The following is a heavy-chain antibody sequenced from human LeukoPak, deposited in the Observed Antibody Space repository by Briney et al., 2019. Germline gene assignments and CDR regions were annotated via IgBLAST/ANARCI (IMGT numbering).Heavy chain of an antibody. CDR3: AELGITMIGGV. J-gene: IGHJ6*04. V-gene: IGHV3-9*01. D-gene: IGHD3-10*02. Sequence: GGSLRLSCRASGLTLEHYAMHGVRQATGRGLEWVSGISWNSGSIGYADSVKGRFTISRDNAKNSLYLQMNSLRAEDTAVYYCAELGITMIGGVWGKGTTVTISS. CDR1: GLTLEHYA. CDR2: ISWNSGSI.